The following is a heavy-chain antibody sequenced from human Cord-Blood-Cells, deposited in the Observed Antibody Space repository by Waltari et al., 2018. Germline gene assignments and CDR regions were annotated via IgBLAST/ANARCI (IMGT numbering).Heavy chain of an antibody. V-gene: IGHV4-34*01. CDR3: ARGPFAGATKFFDY. D-gene: IGHD1-26*01. CDR2: INHRGST. Sequence: QVQLQQWGAGLLKPSETLSLTCAVYGGSFSGYYWSWIRQPPGKGLEWIGEINHRGSTNYRPSLKRRVTISVDTSKNQFSLKLSSVTAADTAVYYCARGPFAGATKFFDYWGQGTLVTVSS. CDR1: GGSFSGYY. J-gene: IGHJ4*02.